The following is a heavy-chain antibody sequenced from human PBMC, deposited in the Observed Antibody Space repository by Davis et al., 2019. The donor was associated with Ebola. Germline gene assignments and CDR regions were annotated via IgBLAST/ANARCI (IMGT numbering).Heavy chain of an antibody. J-gene: IGHJ6*03. CDR1: GFTFSSYA. CDR2: ISGSGGST. Sequence: GESLKISCAASGFTFSSYAMSWVRQAPGKGLEWVSAISGSGGSTYYADSVKGRFTISRDNSKNTLYLQMNSLRAEDTAVYYCARAPYSSSPDYYYYYYMDVWGKGTTVTVSS. CDR3: ARAPYSSSPDYYYYYYMDV. V-gene: IGHV3-23*01. D-gene: IGHD6-6*01.